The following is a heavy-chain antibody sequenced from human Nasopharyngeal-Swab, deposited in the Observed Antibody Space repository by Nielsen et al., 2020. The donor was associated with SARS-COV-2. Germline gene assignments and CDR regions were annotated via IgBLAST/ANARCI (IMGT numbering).Heavy chain of an antibody. Sequence: GESLKISCAASGFTFSSYWMSWVRQAPGKGLEWVASRKQDGSEKYYVDSVKGRFTISRDNAKNSLYLQMNSLRAEDTAVYYCAKRGYSYVNKFDLWGQGTLVTVSS. D-gene: IGHD5-18*01. CDR3: AKRGYSYVNKFDL. CDR2: RKQDGSEK. CDR1: GFTFSSYW. V-gene: IGHV3-7*03. J-gene: IGHJ4*02.